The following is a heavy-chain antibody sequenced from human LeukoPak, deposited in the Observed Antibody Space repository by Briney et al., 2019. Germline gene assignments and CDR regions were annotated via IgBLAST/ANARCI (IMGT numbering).Heavy chain of an antibody. CDR2: ISSTSKYI. V-gene: IGHV3-21*01. CDR3: AREYTAMAYDY. J-gene: IGHJ4*02. CDR1: GFAFSDDS. Sequence: GGSLRLSCVASGFAFSDDSMNWVRQPPGKGLEWVSSISSTSKYIYYADSVKGRFTISRDNAKNSLFLQMNNLRVDDSAVYYCAREYTAMAYDYWGQGNLVTVSS. D-gene: IGHD5-18*01.